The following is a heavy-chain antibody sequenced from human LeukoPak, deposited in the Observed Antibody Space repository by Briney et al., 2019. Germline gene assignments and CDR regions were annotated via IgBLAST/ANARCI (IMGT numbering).Heavy chain of an antibody. Sequence: ASVKVSCKASGGTFSSYAISWVRQAPGQGLEWMGRIIPILGIANYAQKFQGRVTITADKSTSTAYMELSSLRSEDTAVYYCARDGSYDILTSPKVGYYYYYGMDVWGQGTTVTVSS. V-gene: IGHV1-69*04. CDR1: GGTFSSYA. D-gene: IGHD3-9*01. CDR2: IIPILGIA. CDR3: ARDGSYDILTSPKVGYYYYYGMDV. J-gene: IGHJ6*02.